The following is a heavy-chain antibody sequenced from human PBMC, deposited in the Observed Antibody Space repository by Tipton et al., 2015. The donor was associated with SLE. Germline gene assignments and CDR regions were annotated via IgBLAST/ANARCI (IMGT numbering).Heavy chain of an antibody. D-gene: IGHD5-18*01. J-gene: IGHJ4*02. Sequence: TLSLTCAVYGGSFSGYYWSWIRQPPGKGLEWIGEINHSGSTNYNPSLKSRVTISVDTSKNQFSLKLSSVTAADTAVYYCARAGIQLWFDYWGQGTLVTVSS. CDR3: ARAGIQLWFDY. CDR2: INHSGST. CDR1: GGSFSGYY. V-gene: IGHV4-34*01.